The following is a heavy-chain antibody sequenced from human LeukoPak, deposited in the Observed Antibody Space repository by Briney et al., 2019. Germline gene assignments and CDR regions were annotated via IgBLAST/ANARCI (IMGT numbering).Heavy chain of an antibody. CDR3: ARDIYYGSGSHHLDY. V-gene: IGHV3-23*01. CDR2: ISGSGSHT. D-gene: IGHD3-10*01. J-gene: IGHJ4*02. Sequence: PGGSLRLSCEASGFTFAACAMNWVRHVPGKGLDWVSTISGSGSHTYYADSVKGRFTISRDNSKNTLYLQMNSLRAEDTAVYYCARDIYYGSGSHHLDYWGQGTLVTVSS. CDR1: GFTFAACA.